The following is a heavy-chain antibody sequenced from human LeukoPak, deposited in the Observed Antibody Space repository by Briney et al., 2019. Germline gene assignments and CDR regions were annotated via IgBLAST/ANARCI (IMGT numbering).Heavy chain of an antibody. CDR2: ISRGSSTT. J-gene: IGHJ4*02. Sequence: GGSLRLSCAASGFTFSSYSLNWVRQAPGKGLEWVSYISRGSSTTHHADSVKGRFTISRDNAKNLLYLEMNSLRAEDTAVYFCARQKDFWRGYYDYWGQGTLVTVSS. CDR1: GFTFSSYS. CDR3: ARQKDFWRGYYDY. V-gene: IGHV3-48*01. D-gene: IGHD3-3*01.